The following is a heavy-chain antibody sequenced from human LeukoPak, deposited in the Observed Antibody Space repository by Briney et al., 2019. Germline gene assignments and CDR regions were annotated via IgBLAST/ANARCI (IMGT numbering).Heavy chain of an antibody. CDR2: ISGSGGST. D-gene: IGHD3-3*01. V-gene: IGHV3-23*01. CDR3: AKVPDFWCGYRHFDY. J-gene: IGHJ4*02. CDR1: GFTFSSYA. Sequence: GGSLRLSCAASGFTFSSYAMSWVRQAPGEGLEWVSAISGSGGSTYCADSVKGRFTISRDNSKNTLYLQMNSLRAEDTAVYYCAKVPDFWCGYRHFDYWGQGTLVTVSS.